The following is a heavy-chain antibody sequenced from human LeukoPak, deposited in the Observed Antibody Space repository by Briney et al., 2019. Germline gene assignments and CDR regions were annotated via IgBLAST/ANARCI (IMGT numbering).Heavy chain of an antibody. J-gene: IGHJ4*02. V-gene: IGHV4-4*07. CDR3: ARGGAYYFDY. CDR1: GGPISSYY. CDR2: IYSSGSSGST. Sequence: SETLSLTCTVSGGPISSYYWSWIRQPAGKGLEWIGRIYSSGSSGSTNYNPSLKSRVTMSVDTSKNQFSPKLSSVTAADTAVYYCARGGAYYFDYWGQGTLVTVSS. D-gene: IGHD1-26*01.